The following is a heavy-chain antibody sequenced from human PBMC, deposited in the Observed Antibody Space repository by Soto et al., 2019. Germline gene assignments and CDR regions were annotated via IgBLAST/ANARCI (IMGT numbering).Heavy chain of an antibody. D-gene: IGHD4-17*01. Sequence: EVQLLESGGGLVQPGGSLRLSSAASGFTFSSYAMSWVRQAPGKGLEWVSAFSGSGGSTYYADPVKSRFTISRDNSKNTPYLQMTSLRAEDTAVDYCAKETVTPTSYWGQGTLVTVSS. CDR2: FSGSGGST. CDR3: AKETVTPTSY. CDR1: GFTFSSYA. V-gene: IGHV3-23*01. J-gene: IGHJ4*02.